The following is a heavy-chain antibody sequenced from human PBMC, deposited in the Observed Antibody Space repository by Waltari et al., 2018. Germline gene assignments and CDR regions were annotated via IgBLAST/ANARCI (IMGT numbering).Heavy chain of an antibody. Sequence: QVQLVESGGGVVQPGGSLSLSCAAAGSSLGRHGLHWVRQRPGKGLEWVAMLSHDGSEPYYTDPVKGRFTISRDDSKNTVFLQMNSLRPEDTAVYYCAKDWGVSGWYNWFDLWGQGTLATVSS. CDR1: GSSLGRHG. D-gene: IGHD6-19*01. V-gene: IGHV3-30*18. CDR2: LSHDGSEP. CDR3: AKDWGVSGWYNWFDL. J-gene: IGHJ5*02.